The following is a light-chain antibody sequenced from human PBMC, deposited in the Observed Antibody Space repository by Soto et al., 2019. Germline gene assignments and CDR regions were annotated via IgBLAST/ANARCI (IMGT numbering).Light chain of an antibody. Sequence: EIVLTQSPGTLSLSPGEAATLSCRASQSVTSSYLAWYQQKPGQAPRLLIYGASSRATGIPDRFSGSGSGPYFILTISSLEPEDFAVYYCQQYVSSPLTFGQGPKVEI. CDR1: QSVTSSY. CDR2: GAS. V-gene: IGKV3-20*01. CDR3: QQYVSSPLT. J-gene: IGKJ1*01.